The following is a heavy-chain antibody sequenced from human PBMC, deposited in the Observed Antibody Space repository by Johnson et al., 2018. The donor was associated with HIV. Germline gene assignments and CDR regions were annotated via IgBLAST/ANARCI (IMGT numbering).Heavy chain of an antibody. J-gene: IGHJ3*02. D-gene: IGHD5-24*01. CDR2: ISSDGSNK. Sequence: QVQLVESGGGVVQPGRSLRLSCEVYGFTFRTYVMHWVRQTPGKGLEWVAVISSDGSNKYFADSVKGRFIISRDNSKNTLYLKMNSLRAEDTAVYYCARACRDGYTCDVYDIWGQGTMVTVSS. CDR3: ARACRDGYTCDVYDI. CDR1: GFTFRTYV. V-gene: IGHV3-30*03.